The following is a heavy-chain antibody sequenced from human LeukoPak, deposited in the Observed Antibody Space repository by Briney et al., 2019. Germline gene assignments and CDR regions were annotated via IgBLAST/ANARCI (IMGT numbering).Heavy chain of an antibody. CDR1: GFTFSSYE. J-gene: IGHJ4*02. CDR2: ISSSGSTI. CDR3: AREFIVATTKDY. V-gene: IGHV3-48*03. Sequence: GGSLRLSCAASGFTFSSYEMNWVRQAPGKGLEWVSYISSSGSTIYYADSVKGRFTMSRDNAKNSLYLQMNSLRAEDTAVYYCAREFIVATTKDYWGQGTLVTVSS. D-gene: IGHD5-12*01.